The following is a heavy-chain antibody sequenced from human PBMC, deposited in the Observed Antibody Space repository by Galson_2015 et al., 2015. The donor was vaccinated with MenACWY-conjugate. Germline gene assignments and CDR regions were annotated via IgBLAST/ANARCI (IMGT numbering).Heavy chain of an antibody. Sequence: SLRLSCAVSGFTFRNYWMTWVRQAPGKGLEWVASIKKDGSEKYYVDSVKGRFTISRDNTKNSMYLEMNSLRAEDTAVYYCPRGHYGMDVWGQGTTVTASS. CDR3: PRGHYGMDV. CDR2: IKKDGSEK. CDR1: GFTFRNYW. V-gene: IGHV3-7*03. J-gene: IGHJ6*02.